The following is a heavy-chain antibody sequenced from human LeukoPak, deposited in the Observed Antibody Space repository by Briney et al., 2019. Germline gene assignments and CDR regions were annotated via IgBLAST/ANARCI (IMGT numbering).Heavy chain of an antibody. CDR1: GYTFTGYY. CDR2: INPNSGGT. CDR3: ARGSRGDPRVDWFDP. V-gene: IGHV1-2*06. Sequence: GASVKVSRKASGYTFTGYYMHWVRQAPGQGLEWMGRINPNSGGTNYAQKFQGRVTMTRDTSISTAYMELSRLRSDDTAVYYCARGSRGDPRVDWFDPWGQGTLVTVSS. D-gene: IGHD5-12*01. J-gene: IGHJ5*02.